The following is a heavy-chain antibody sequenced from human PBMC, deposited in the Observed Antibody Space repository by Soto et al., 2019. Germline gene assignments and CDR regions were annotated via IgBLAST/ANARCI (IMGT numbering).Heavy chain of an antibody. D-gene: IGHD3-16*01. CDR3: AKDRRAGGNSAFYFDF. V-gene: IGHV3-23*01. Sequence: GGTLRLSCAASGFKFSNYAMSWVRQAPGKGLEWVSLISATGGGTYYADSVKGRFTISRDNSHNTLYLQVHSLTAEDTAVYYCAKDRRAGGNSAFYFDFWGQGAQVTVSS. CDR1: GFKFSNYA. CDR2: ISATGGGT. J-gene: IGHJ4*02.